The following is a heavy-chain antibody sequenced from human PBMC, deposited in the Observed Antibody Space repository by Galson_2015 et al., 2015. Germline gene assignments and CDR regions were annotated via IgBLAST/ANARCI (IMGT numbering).Heavy chain of an antibody. CDR2: FDPEAGET. D-gene: IGHD3-22*01. J-gene: IGHJ3*02. V-gene: IGHV1-24*01. Sequence: SVKVSCKVSGYTLTDLSMHWVRQAPGKGLEWMGGFDPEAGETIYAQKFQGRVTMTEDTSTDTAYMELSSLRSEDTAVYYCATLCRKERYYDLDAFDIRGQGTMVTVSS. CDR1: GYTLTDLS. CDR3: ATLCRKERYYDLDAFDI.